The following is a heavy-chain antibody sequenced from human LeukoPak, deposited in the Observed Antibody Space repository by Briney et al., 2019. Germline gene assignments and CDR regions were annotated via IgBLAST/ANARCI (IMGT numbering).Heavy chain of an antibody. CDR1: GYTFTSYG. D-gene: IGHD3-22*01. V-gene: IGHV1-18*01. CDR2: ISAYNGNT. Sequence: GASVKVSCKASGYTFTSYGISRVRQAPGQGLEWMGWISAYNGNTNYAQKLQGRVTMTTDTSTSTAYMELRSLRSDDTAVYYCAVITMTDYYYGMDVWGQGTTVTVSS. J-gene: IGHJ6*02. CDR3: AVITMTDYYYGMDV.